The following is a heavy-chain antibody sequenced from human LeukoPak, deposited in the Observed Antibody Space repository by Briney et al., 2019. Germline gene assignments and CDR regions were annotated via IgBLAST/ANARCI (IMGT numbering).Heavy chain of an antibody. D-gene: IGHD3-9*01. Sequence: SETLSLTCTVSGGSISSYYWSWIRQPPGKGLEWIGYIYYSGSTNYNPSLKSRVTISVDTSKNQFSLKLSSVTAADTAVYYCARGAYYDILTGYYGGAAFDIWGQGTMVTVSS. CDR3: ARGAYYDILTGYYGGAAFDI. J-gene: IGHJ3*02. V-gene: IGHV4-59*12. CDR1: GGSISSYY. CDR2: IYYSGST.